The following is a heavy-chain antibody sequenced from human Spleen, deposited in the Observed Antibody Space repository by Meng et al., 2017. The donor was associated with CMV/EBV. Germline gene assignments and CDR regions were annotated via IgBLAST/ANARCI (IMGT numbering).Heavy chain of an antibody. CDR2: IKKRTDSYST. CDR1: GFMFSDHH. CDR3: ADLGAAFGMDV. V-gene: IGHV3-72*01. Sequence: ASGFMFSDHHMTWVRQAPGRGLEWVGQIKKRTDSYSTDYAASVKGRFTISRDDSKNSLYLQMNSLKTEDSAVYYCADLGAAFGMDVWGQGTTVTVSS. J-gene: IGHJ6*02. D-gene: IGHD6-25*01.